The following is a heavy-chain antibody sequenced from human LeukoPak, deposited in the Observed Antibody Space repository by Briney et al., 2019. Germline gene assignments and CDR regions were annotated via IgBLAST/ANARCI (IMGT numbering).Heavy chain of an antibody. CDR2: INPSDDAT. CDR1: GYTFTSSY. CDR3: AREPTSGSLYFDY. J-gene: IGHJ4*02. D-gene: IGHD1-26*01. V-gene: IGHV1-46*01. Sequence: ASVKVSCKASGYTFTSSYVHWVQQAPGQGLEWIGMINPSDDATNYAKKFQGRVTMTRDTSTSTVYMELNSLRSEDTAVYYCAREPTSGSLYFDYWGQGTLVTVSS.